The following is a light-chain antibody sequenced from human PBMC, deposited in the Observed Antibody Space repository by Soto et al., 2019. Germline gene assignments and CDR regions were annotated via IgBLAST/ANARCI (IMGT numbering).Light chain of an antibody. J-gene: IGKJ4*01. Sequence: IVMTQSPDSLTVSLGERAAINCKSGQNLLYTSNNKNYLAWYQQKPGQPPKLLIYWASTRESGVPDRFSGSGSGTDFTLTISSLHAEDVAVYYCQQYYSTPLTFDGGTKVEIK. CDR3: QQYYSTPLT. CDR1: QNLLYTSNNKNY. CDR2: WAS. V-gene: IGKV4-1*01.